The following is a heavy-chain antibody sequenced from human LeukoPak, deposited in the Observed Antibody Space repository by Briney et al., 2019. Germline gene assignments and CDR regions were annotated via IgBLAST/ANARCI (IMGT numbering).Heavy chain of an antibody. V-gene: IGHV3-7*04. CDR2: IRHDGTNE. Sequence: GGSLRLSCVASGFNFSSYYMSWVRQAPGKGLEWVADIRHDGTNEYNVDSVKGRFTISRDNAKNLLFLQMNSLRAEDTAVYYCARDGLGSFSLDYWGQGTVVTVSS. D-gene: IGHD3-10*01. J-gene: IGHJ4*02. CDR1: GFNFSSYY. CDR3: ARDGLGSFSLDY.